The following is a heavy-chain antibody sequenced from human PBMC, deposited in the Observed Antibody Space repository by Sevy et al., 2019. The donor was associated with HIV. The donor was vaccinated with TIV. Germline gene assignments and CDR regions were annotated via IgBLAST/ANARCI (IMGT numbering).Heavy chain of an antibody. Sequence: GGSLRLSCAASGFTFSDYYMSWIRQAPGKGLEWVSYISSSGSTIYYADSVKGRFTISRDNAKNSLYLQMNSLRAEDTAVYYCGRFDRVAATTKNYYYGMYVWGQGTTVTVSS. CDR2: ISSSGSTI. J-gene: IGHJ6*01. CDR1: GFTFSDYY. D-gene: IGHD2-15*01. V-gene: IGHV3-11*01. CDR3: GRFDRVAATTKNYYYGMYV.